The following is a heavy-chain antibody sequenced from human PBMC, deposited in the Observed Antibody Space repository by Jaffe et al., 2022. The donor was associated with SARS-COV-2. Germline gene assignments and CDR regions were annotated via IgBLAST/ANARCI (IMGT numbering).Heavy chain of an antibody. CDR3: ARGHQQLAPL. Sequence: QVQLVESGGDLVKPGGSLRLSCAASGFTFSDYYMSWIRQAPGKGLEYISYIDKSGRTTYYTDSVKGRFTISRDNAKNSLYLQMNSLRAEDTAVYYCARGHQQLAPLGGRGTLVTVSS. V-gene: IGHV3-11*01. CDR1: GFTFSDYY. J-gene: IGHJ4*02. CDR2: IDKSGRTT. D-gene: IGHD6-13*01.